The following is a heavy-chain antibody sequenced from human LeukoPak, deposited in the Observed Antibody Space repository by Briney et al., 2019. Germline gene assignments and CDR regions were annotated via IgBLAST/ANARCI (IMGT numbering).Heavy chain of an antibody. CDR1: GGSISSGSYY. J-gene: IGHJ5*02. CDR2: IYTSGST. D-gene: IGHD6-19*01. Sequence: SETLSLTCTVSGGSISSGSYYWSWIRQPAGKGLEWIGRIYTSGSTNYNPSLKSRVTISVDTSKNQFSLKLSSVTAADTAVYYCAREGTDSGWYRARKTNWFDPWGQGTLVTVSS. CDR3: AREGTDSGWYRARKTNWFDP. V-gene: IGHV4-61*02.